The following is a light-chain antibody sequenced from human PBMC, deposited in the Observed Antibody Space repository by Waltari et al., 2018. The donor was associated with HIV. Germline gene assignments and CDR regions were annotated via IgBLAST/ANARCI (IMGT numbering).Light chain of an antibody. Sequence: EIVLTQSPGTLSLSPVERATLSCRASQSVSSSYLAWYQQKPGQAPRLLIYGASSRATGIPDRFSGSGSGTDFTLTISRLEPEDVAVYYCQQYGSSPRTFGQGTKLEIK. CDR1: QSVSSSY. J-gene: IGKJ2*01. CDR2: GAS. V-gene: IGKV3-20*01. CDR3: QQYGSSPRT.